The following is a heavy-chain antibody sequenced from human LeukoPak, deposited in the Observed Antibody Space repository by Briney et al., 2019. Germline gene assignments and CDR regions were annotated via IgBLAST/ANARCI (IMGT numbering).Heavy chain of an antibody. CDR3: AADYGGNSVFDY. J-gene: IGHJ4*02. CDR1: GFTFGSYS. V-gene: IGHV3-21*01. CDR2: ISSSSSYI. Sequence: PGGSLRLSCAASGFTFGSYSMNWVRQAPGKGLEWASSISSSSSYIYYADSVKGRFTISRDNAKNSLYLQMNSLRAEDTAVYYCAADYGGNSVFDYWGQGTLVTVSS. D-gene: IGHD4-23*01.